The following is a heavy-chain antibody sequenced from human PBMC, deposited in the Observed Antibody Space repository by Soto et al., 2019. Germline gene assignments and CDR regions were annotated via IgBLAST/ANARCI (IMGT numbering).Heavy chain of an antibody. D-gene: IGHD6-19*01. J-gene: IGHJ6*03. CDR1: GYTFTNYG. Sequence: ASVKASCKASGYTFTNYGISWVRQAPGQGLEWMGWISVYNGNTNYAQKFQGRVTMTTETSTSTAYMELRSLRSDDTAVYFCARFPDQWPTFYYMDVWGKGTPVTVSS. CDR3: ARFPDQWPTFYYMDV. V-gene: IGHV1-18*01. CDR2: ISVYNGNT.